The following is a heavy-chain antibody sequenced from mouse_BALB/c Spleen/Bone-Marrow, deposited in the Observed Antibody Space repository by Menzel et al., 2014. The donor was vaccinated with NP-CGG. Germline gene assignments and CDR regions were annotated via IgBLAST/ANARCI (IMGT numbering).Heavy chain of an antibody. J-gene: IGHJ4*01. CDR2: INPSNGGT. CDR3: SRGRRDALDY. Sequence: QVQLQQSGAELVKPGAPVKLSCKASGYTFTSYYMYWVKQRPGQGLEWFGGINPSNGGTNFNEKFKNKATLTVDKSSSTAYVQLSSLTSEDSAVYYCSRGRRDALDYWGQGTSVTVSS. CDR1: GYTFTSYY. V-gene: IGHV1S81*02.